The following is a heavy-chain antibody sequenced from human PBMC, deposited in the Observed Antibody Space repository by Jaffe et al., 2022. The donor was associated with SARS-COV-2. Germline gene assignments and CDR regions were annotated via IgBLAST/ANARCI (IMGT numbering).Heavy chain of an antibody. D-gene: IGHD3-16*01. CDR2: IKSKTDDGTT. V-gene: IGHV3-15*01. CDR1: GFTFSKAW. CDR3: MTDRWGIGRLRDVVWVDP. Sequence: EVQLVESGGGLVKPGGSLKLSCAASGFTFSKAWMSWIRQAPGKGLECVGRIKSKTDDGTTEYAAPVKGRFTISRDDSKNILYLQMNSLKTEDTGVYYCMTDRWGIGRLRDVVWVDPWGQGTLVTVSS. J-gene: IGHJ5*02.